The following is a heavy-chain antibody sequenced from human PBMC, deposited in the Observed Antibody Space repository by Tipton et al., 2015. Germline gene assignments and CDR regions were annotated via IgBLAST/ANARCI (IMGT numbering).Heavy chain of an antibody. CDR2: IYYSGST. D-gene: IGHD3-22*01. V-gene: IGHV4-61*08. CDR3: ASRRSSGYYW. J-gene: IGHJ4*02. Sequence: TLSLTCTVSGGSVSSADYYWSWIRQPPGKGLEWLGYIYYSGSTNYNPSLKSRVTISGDTSKNQFSLKLTSVTAADTAVYYCASRRSSGYYWWGQGTLVTVSS. CDR1: GGSVSSADYY.